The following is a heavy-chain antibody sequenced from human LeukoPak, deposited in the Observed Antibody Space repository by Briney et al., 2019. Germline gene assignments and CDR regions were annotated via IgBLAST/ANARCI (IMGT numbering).Heavy chain of an antibody. D-gene: IGHD2-8*01. CDR1: GFTFSSYS. J-gene: IGHJ5*02. CDR3: ARDGYCTNGVCYGWFDP. V-gene: IGHV3-21*01. Sequence: GGSLRLSCAASGFTFSSYSMNWVRQAPGKGLEWVSSISSSSSYIYYADSVKGRFTISRDNAKNSLYLQMNSLRAEDAAVYYCARDGYCTNGVCYGWFDPWGQGTLVAVSS. CDR2: ISSSSSYI.